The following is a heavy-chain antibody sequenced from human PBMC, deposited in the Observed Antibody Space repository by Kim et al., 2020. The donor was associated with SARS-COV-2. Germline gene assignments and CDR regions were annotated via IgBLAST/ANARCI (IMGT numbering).Heavy chain of an antibody. CDR1: GGTFSSYA. Sequence: SVKVSCKASGGTFSSYAISWVRQAPGQGLEWMGRIIPILGIANYAQKFQGRVTITADKSTSTAYMELSSLRSEDTAVYYCAREEYSSSWYVGWFDPWGQGTLVTVSS. V-gene: IGHV1-69*04. J-gene: IGHJ5*02. CDR2: IIPILGIA. D-gene: IGHD6-13*01. CDR3: AREEYSSSWYVGWFDP.